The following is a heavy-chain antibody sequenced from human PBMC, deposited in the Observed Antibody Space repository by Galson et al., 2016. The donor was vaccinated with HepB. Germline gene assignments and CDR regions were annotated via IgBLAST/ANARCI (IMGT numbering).Heavy chain of an antibody. CDR1: GFSFSSFA. D-gene: IGHD3-22*01. V-gene: IGHV3-30-3*01. CDR2: ISYAGFNK. J-gene: IGHJ4*02. CDR3: AGDLTPLIVVFNTYYFDS. Sequence: SLRLSCAASGFSFSSFAMHWVRLTPDKGLEWVAVISYAGFNKDYADSVKGRFTISRDNSKNTFHLQMNSLRPEDTAVYYCAGDLTPLIVVFNTYYFDSWGQGTRVTVPS.